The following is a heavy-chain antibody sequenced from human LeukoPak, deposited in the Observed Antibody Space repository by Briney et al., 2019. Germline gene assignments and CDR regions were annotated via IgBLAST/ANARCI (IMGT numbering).Heavy chain of an antibody. D-gene: IGHD3-10*01. CDR2: INHSGST. J-gene: IGHJ6*02. V-gene: IGHV4-34*01. CDR3: ARARLLWFGARDGYYYYYGMDV. Sequence: SETLSLTCAVYGGSFSGYYWSWIRQPPGKGLEWIGEINHSGSTNYNPSLKSRVTISVDTSKNQFSLKLSSVTAADTAVYYCARARLLWFGARDGYYYYYGMDVWGQGTTVTVSS. CDR1: GGSFSGYY.